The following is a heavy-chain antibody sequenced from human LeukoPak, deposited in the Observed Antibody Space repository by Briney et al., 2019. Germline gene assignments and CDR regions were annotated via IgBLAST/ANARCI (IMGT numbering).Heavy chain of an antibody. CDR3: ARGLTGNKDYGGNSFGI. CDR1: GYTFTSHY. CDR2: INPSGGST. D-gene: IGHD4-23*01. V-gene: IGHV1-46*01. J-gene: IGHJ4*02. Sequence: ASVTVSRMASGYTFTSHYMHWVRLPPAQGLEWVGIINPSGGSTSYAHKFQGRATIIRDTSTSTVYMELSSLRSEDTAMHYCARGLTGNKDYGGNSFGIWDQGPLTTVSS.